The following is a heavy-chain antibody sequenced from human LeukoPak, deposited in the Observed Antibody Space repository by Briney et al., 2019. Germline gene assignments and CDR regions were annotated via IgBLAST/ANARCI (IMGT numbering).Heavy chain of an antibody. CDR3: ARGLGTYSSSWYVNWFDP. Sequence: ASQTLSLTCAVSGGSISRGGYSWSWIRQPPGKGLEWIGYIYHSGSTYYNPSLKSRVTISVDRSKNQFSLKLSSVTAADTAVYYCARGLGTYSSSWYVNWFDPWGQGTLVTVSS. J-gene: IGHJ5*02. D-gene: IGHD6-13*01. CDR2: IYHSGST. V-gene: IGHV4-30-2*01. CDR1: GGSISRGGYS.